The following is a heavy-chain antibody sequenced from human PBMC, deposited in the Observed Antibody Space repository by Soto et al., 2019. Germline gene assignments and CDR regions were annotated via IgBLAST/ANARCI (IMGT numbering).Heavy chain of an antibody. J-gene: IGHJ4*02. D-gene: IGHD3-3*01. Sequence: GGSLRLSCAASGFTFSSYWMSWVRQAPGKGLEWVANIKQDGSEKYYVDSVKGRFTISRDNAKNSLYLQMNSLRAEDTAVYYCARERHYDFWSGYSNWGQGTLVTVSS. V-gene: IGHV3-7*01. CDR3: ARERHYDFWSGYSN. CDR2: IKQDGSEK. CDR1: GFTFSSYW.